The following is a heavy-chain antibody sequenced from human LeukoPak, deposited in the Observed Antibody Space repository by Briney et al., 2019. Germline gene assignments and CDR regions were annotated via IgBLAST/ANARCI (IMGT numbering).Heavy chain of an antibody. D-gene: IGHD2-2*01. CDR1: GYTFTSYG. CDR3: ALYCSSTSCYQPGSFDP. V-gene: IGHV1-24*01. CDR2: FDPEDGET. Sequence: ASVKVSCKASGYTFTSYGISWVRQAPGKGLEWMGGFDPEDGETIYAQKFQGRVTMTEDTSTDTAYMELSSLRSEDTAVYYCALYCSSTSCYQPGSFDPWGQGTLVTVSS. J-gene: IGHJ5*02.